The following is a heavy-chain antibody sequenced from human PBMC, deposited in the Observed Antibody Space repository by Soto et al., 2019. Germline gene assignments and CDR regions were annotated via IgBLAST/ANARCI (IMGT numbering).Heavy chain of an antibody. V-gene: IGHV1-8*01. Sequence: QVQLVPSGAEVKKPGASVKVSFNASGYTCTSYDINWVRQATGQGLQWMGWMNPNSGNTGYAQKFQGRVTMTRNTSRSTAYLELSSLRSEDTAVYYCARTLYGDNVDYWGQGTLVTVS. CDR3: ARTLYGDNVDY. CDR2: MNPNSGNT. CDR1: GYTCTSYD. J-gene: IGHJ4*02. D-gene: IGHD4-17*01.